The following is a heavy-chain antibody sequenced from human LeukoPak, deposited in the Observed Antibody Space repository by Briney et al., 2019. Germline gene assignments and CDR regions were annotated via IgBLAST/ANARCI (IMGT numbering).Heavy chain of an antibody. CDR3: ARSPEYYFDY. Sequence: SQTLSLTCTVSGGSISSGGYYWSWIRQHPGKGLEWIGYIYYSGSTYYNPSLKSRVTISVDTPENQFSLKLTSVTAADTAVYYCARSPEYYFDYWGQETLVTVSS. CDR2: IYYSGST. V-gene: IGHV4-31*03. D-gene: IGHD1-14*01. CDR1: GGSISSGGYY. J-gene: IGHJ4*02.